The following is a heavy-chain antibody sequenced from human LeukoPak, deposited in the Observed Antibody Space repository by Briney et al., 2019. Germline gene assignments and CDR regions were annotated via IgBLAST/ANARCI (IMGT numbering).Heavy chain of an antibody. D-gene: IGHD1-20*01. CDR1: GGSISGYY. CDR3: TRRVAITGTPSAYFDY. J-gene: IGHJ4*02. CDR2: VYHSENT. Sequence: SETLSLTCGVSGGSISGYYWSWIRQPPGKELEWIGYVYHSENTKYDPSLESRVTISLDTSKNQFSLWLNSVTTADTAVYFCTRRVAITGTPSAYFDYWGQAMLVTVSS. V-gene: IGHV4-59*08.